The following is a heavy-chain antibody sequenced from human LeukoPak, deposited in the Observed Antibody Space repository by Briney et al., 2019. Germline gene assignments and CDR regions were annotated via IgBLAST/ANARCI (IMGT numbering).Heavy chain of an antibody. CDR1: GFTFSSYSMN. J-gene: IGHJ4*02. D-gene: IGHD1-26*01. V-gene: IGHV4-59*05. CDR2: IYSSVST. CDR3: AYSGSYGHLGY. Sequence: GSLRLSCAASGFTFSSYSMNWVRQPPGKGLEWIGSIYSSVSTYYNPSLKGRVTISVDTSKNQFSLRLSSVTAADTALYYCAYSGSYGHLGYWGQGIPVTVYS.